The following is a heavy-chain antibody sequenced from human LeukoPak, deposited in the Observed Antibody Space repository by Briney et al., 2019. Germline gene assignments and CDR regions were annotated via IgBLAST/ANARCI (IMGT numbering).Heavy chain of an antibody. D-gene: IGHD3-16*02. V-gene: IGHV3-7*01. J-gene: IGHJ6*03. CDR3: ARAGGYDYVWGSYRYNNYYYYMDV. CDR2: IKQDGSEK. Sequence: GSLRLSCAASGFTFSSSWMSWVRQAPGEGLEWVANIKQDGSEKYYVDSAKGRFTISRDNAKNSLYLQMNSLRAEDTAVYYCARAGGYDYVWGSYRYNNYYYYMDVWGRGTTVTVSS. CDR1: GFTFSSSW.